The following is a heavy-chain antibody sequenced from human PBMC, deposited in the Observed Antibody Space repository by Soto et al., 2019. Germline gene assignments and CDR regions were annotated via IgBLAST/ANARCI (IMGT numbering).Heavy chain of an antibody. CDR2: INPNSGGT. J-gene: IGHJ4*02. CDR3: ARWEMATTPIRPFINY. CDR1: GYTFTGYY. V-gene: IGHV1-2*02. Sequence: ASVKVSCKASGYTFTGYYMHWVRQAPGQGLEWMGWINPNSGGTNYAQKFQGRVTMTRDTPISTAYMELSRLRSDDTAVYYCARWEMATTPIRPFINYWGQGTLVTVSS. D-gene: IGHD1-1*01.